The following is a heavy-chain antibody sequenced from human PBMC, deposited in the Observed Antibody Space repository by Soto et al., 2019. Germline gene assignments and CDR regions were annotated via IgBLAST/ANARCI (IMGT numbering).Heavy chain of an antibody. D-gene: IGHD2-8*01. Sequence: GASVKVSCKASGYTFTTYGISWVRQAPGQGLEWMGWISPYNGTTKYAEKFQGRVTMTTDMSTNTAYMELSSLRSDDTAVYYCAALGVNFDHWGQATLVTVSS. J-gene: IGHJ4*02. V-gene: IGHV1-18*04. CDR3: AALGVNFDH. CDR2: ISPYNGTT. CDR1: GYTFTTYG.